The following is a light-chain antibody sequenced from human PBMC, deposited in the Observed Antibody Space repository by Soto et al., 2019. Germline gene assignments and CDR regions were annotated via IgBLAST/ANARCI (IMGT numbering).Light chain of an antibody. CDR3: QSYHSSLSGYV. CDR1: SSNIGSGYD. J-gene: IGLJ1*01. V-gene: IGLV1-40*01. CDR2: GNS. Sequence: QSVLTQPPSVSGAPGQRVTLSCTGSSSNIGSGYDVHWYQQLPGTAPKLLIYGNSNRPSGVPDRFSGSKSGTSASLAITGLQAEDEAHYYCQSYHSSLSGYVFGTGTKVTVL.